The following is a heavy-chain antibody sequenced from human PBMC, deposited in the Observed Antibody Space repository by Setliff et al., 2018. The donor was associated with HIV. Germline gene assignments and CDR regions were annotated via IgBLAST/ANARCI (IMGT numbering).Heavy chain of an antibody. Sequence: ASVKVSCKASGYTFTRYPMHWVRQAPGQGLEWMGVINTSGGSAGYAEKFRGRVTMTRDTSTDTVDMDLRNLRSEDTAVYYCARKQGDARGWHAGDYWGQGTLVTVSS. J-gene: IGHJ4*02. D-gene: IGHD6-19*01. CDR1: GYTFTRYP. CDR2: INTSGGSA. CDR3: ARKQGDARGWHAGDY. V-gene: IGHV1-46*01.